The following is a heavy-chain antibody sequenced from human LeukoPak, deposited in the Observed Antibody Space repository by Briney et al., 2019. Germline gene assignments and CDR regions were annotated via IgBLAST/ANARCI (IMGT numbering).Heavy chain of an antibody. Sequence: GASVKVSCKASGGTFSSYAISWVRQAPGQGLEWMGGIIPIFGTANYAQKFQGRVTITADESTSTAYMELSSLRSEDTAVYYCAREGGPRSSTSCYEWNFDYWGQGTLVTVSS. V-gene: IGHV1-69*01. J-gene: IGHJ4*02. CDR2: IIPIFGTA. CDR1: GGTFSSYA. D-gene: IGHD2-2*01. CDR3: AREGGPRSSTSCYEWNFDY.